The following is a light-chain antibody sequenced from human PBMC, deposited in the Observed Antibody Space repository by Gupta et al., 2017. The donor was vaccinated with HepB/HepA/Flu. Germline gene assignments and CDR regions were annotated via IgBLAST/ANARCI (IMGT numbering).Light chain of an antibody. V-gene: IGKV2-28*01. CDR3: MQALQTSWT. Sequence: DIVMTQSTLSLPVTPGEPASISCRSSQSLLHSNGYNYWDWYLQKPGQGPQLLIYLGSNRASGVPDRFSGSGSGTDFTLKISRVEAEDVGVYYCMQALQTSWTFGQGTKVEIK. CDR2: LGS. J-gene: IGKJ1*01. CDR1: QSLLHSNGYNY.